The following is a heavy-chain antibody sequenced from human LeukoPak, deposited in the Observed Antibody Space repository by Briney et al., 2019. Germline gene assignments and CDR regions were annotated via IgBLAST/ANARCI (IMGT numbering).Heavy chain of an antibody. V-gene: IGHV4-38-2*02. D-gene: IGHD6-13*01. Sequence: SETLSLTCTVSGYSVTTGYFWGWFRQSPGKGLEWIGSIHHSGRTYFNPSLKSRVTISVDTSKNQFSLKLSSVTAADTAVYYCASTQLRTSWFDPWGQGTLVTVSS. CDR3: ASTQLRTSWFDP. CDR2: IHHSGRT. CDR1: GYSVTTGYF. J-gene: IGHJ5*02.